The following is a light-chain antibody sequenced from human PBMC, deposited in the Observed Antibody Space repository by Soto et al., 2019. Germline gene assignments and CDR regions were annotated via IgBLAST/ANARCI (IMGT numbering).Light chain of an antibody. V-gene: IGKV3-11*01. CDR3: HQRNSWPPLT. CDR1: PSVNRY. Sequence: EIVLTHSPATLSLSPGERASLSCRTSPSVNRYLDWYQQQPGQAHRLLIYDASNRAAGVPARFSGTGSGTDVTLTISSLEPDDFAVYYWHQRNSWPPLTFGGGIKVEVK. J-gene: IGKJ4*02. CDR2: DAS.